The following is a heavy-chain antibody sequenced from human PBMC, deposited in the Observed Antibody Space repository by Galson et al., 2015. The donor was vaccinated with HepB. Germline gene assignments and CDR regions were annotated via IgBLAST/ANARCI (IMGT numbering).Heavy chain of an antibody. CDR3: AKERSQSYSDC. CDR2: IRGDASRT. CDR1: GFTFSSSA. V-gene: IGHV3-23*01. J-gene: IGHJ4*02. Sequence: SLRLSCAASGFTFSSSAMSWVRQTPGKGLEWVTAIRGDASRTYYADPVKCRFTISRDNSKNTLYLQMNSLRVEDTAIYYCAKERSQSYSDCWGQGALVTFSS. D-gene: IGHD3-10*01.